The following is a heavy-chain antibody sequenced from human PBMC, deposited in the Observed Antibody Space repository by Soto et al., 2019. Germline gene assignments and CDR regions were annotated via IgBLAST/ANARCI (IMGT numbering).Heavy chain of an antibody. D-gene: IGHD3-10*01. V-gene: IGHV1-69*06. J-gene: IGHJ4*02. CDR3: ARGDYYGSWSYFDC. Sequence: SVKVSSKASAGTFSSYTINCVRQAPGEWLERMGGSTPRFSTANYAQRFRRSVTMAADKSPSTAYMELSSPRSEDTAVYECARGDYYGSWSYFDCWGQGTMVTVSS. CDR1: AGTFSSYT. CDR2: STPRFSTA.